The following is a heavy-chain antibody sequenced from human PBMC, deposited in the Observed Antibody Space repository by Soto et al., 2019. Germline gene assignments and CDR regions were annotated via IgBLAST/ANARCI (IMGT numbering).Heavy chain of an antibody. CDR3: ARDGALPGIAAAGPHEYNWFDP. Sequence: ASVKVSCKASGGTFSSYAISWVRQAPGQGLEWMGGIIPIFGTANYAQKFQGRVTITADESTSTAYMELSSLRSEDTAVYYCARDGALPGIAAAGPHEYNWFDPWGQGTLVTVSS. CDR1: GGTFSSYA. D-gene: IGHD6-13*01. J-gene: IGHJ5*02. CDR2: IIPIFGTA. V-gene: IGHV1-69*13.